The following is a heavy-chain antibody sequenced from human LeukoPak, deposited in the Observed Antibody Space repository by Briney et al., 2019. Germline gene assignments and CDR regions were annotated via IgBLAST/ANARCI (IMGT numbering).Heavy chain of an antibody. CDR1: GFTFSSYG. Sequence: GASLRLSCAASGFTFSSYGMHWVRQAPGKGLEWVALISYDGSNKYYADSVKGRFTISRDNAKNSLYLQMNSLRAEDTAVYYCARDLVAAAGPCFDYWGQGTLVTVSS. CDR3: ARDLVAAAGPCFDY. V-gene: IGHV3-30*03. J-gene: IGHJ4*02. CDR2: ISYDGSNK. D-gene: IGHD6-13*01.